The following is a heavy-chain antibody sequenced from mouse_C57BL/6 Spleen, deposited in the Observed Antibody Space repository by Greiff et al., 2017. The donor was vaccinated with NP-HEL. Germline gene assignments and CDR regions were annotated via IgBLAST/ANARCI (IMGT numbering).Heavy chain of an antibody. CDR1: GYAFSSSW. CDR3: ARNWDYFDY. J-gene: IGHJ2*01. D-gene: IGHD4-1*01. V-gene: IGHV1-82*01. CDR2: IYPGDGDT. Sequence: QVQLQQSGPELVKPGASVKISCKASGYAFSSSWMNWVKQRPGKGLEWIGRIYPGDGDTNYNGKFKGKATLTADKSSSTAYMQLSSLTSEDSAVYFCARNWDYFDYWGQGTTLTVSS.